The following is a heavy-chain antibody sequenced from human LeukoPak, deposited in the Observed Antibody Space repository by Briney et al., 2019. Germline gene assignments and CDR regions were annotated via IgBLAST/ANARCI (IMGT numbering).Heavy chain of an antibody. D-gene: IGHD2-8*01. CDR1: GFTFSSYG. Sequence: GGSLRLSCAASGFTFSSYGMNWVRQAPGKGLEWTSYISSRSSAIYYADSVKGRFTISRDNAKNSLYLQMNNLRVEDTAVYYCARATRGMVYAYNAFDIWGQGTMFTVSS. CDR3: ARATRGMVYAYNAFDI. CDR2: ISSRSSAI. J-gene: IGHJ3*02. V-gene: IGHV3-48*01.